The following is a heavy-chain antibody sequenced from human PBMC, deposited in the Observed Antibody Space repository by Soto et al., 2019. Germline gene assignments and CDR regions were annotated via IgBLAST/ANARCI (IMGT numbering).Heavy chain of an antibody. J-gene: IGHJ3*02. CDR1: GFTFSNYA. CDR3: ARDYCSGGSCYLGLNAFDI. CDR2: ISSNGGST. D-gene: IGHD2-15*01. Sequence: GGSLRLSCAASGFTFSNYAMHWVRQAPGKGLEYVSAISSNGGSTYYANSVKGRFTISRDNSKNTLYLQMGSLRAEDMAVYYCARDYCSGGSCYLGLNAFDIWGQGTMVTVSS. V-gene: IGHV3-64*01.